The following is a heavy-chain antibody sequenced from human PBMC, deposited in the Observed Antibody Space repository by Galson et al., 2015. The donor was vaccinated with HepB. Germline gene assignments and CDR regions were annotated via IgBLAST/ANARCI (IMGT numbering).Heavy chain of an antibody. D-gene: IGHD5-18*01. CDR3: ARWLPSWIQLWSNEGNAFDI. Sequence: SVKVSCKASGYTFTSYYMHWVRQAPGQGLEWMGIINPSGGSTSYAQKFQGRVTMTRDTSTSTVYMELSSLRSEDTAVYYCARWLPSWIQLWSNEGNAFDIWGQGTMVTVSS. CDR1: GYTFTSYY. CDR2: INPSGGST. V-gene: IGHV1-46*03. J-gene: IGHJ3*02.